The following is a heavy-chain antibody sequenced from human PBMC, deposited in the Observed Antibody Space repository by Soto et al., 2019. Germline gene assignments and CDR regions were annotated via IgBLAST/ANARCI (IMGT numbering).Heavy chain of an antibody. CDR2: INADNGYT. J-gene: IGHJ4*02. V-gene: IGHV1-18*01. D-gene: IGHD5-18*01. CDR3: ARVISDHRDYTYGYDYVDY. Sequence: VRVTCKTAGETITNYGFSWRRQAPGEGRVWMGWINADNGYTNYAQKLQGRFTLTADTSTSTAYMELRSLRSDDTAIYYCARVISDHRDYTYGYDYVDYWGPGTLVSVSS. CDR1: GETITNYG.